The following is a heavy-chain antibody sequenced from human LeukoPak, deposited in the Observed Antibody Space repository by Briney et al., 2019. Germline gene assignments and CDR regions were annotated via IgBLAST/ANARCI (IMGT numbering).Heavy chain of an antibody. CDR2: IKQGGSEK. D-gene: IGHD6-6*01. J-gene: IGHJ6*03. Sequence: GGSLRLSCAASGFTFSSYWMSWVRQAPGKGLEWVANIKQGGSEKYYVDSVKGRFTISRDNAKNSLYLQMNSLRAEDTAVYYCARAGSSSPRSGGYYYYYMDVWGKGTTVTVSS. V-gene: IGHV3-7*01. CDR1: GFTFSSYW. CDR3: ARAGSSSPRSGGYYYYYMDV.